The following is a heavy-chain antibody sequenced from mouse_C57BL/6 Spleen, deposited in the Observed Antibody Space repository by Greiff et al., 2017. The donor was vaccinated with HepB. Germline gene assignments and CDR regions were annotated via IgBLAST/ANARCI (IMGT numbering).Heavy chain of an antibody. CDR1: GYTFTSYG. D-gene: IGHD4-1*01. CDR3: ARGNWDAAY. CDR2: IYPRSGNT. J-gene: IGHJ3*01. V-gene: IGHV1-81*01. Sequence: QVQLQQSGAELARPGASVKLSCKASGYTFTSYGISWVKQRTGQGLEWIGEIYPRSGNTYYNEKFKGKATLTADKSSSTAYMELRSLTSEDSAVYFCARGNWDAAYWGQGTLVTVSA.